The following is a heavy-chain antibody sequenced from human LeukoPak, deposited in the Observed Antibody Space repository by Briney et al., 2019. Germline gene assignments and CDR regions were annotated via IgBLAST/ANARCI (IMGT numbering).Heavy chain of an antibody. CDR3: AREGVIGDGYNFFDY. CDR2: INPHSGGT. V-gene: IGHV1-2*02. D-gene: IGHD5-24*01. CDR1: GYTFIGYY. J-gene: IGHJ4*02. Sequence: ASVKVSCKASGYTFIGYYMHWVRQAPGQGLEWMGWINPHSGGTNSEQNFQGRVTMSRDTSISTVYMELSRLRSDDTAVYYCAREGVIGDGYNFFDYWGQGTLVTVSS.